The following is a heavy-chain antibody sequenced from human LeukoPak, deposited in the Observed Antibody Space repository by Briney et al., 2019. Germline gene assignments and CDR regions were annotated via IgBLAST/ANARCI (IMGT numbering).Heavy chain of an antibody. CDR3: ARPYYDFWSGYYHDAFDI. Sequence: GASVKVSCKASGYTFTGYYMHWVRQAPGQGLEWMGWINPNSGGTNYAQKFQGRVTMTRDTSISTAYMELSRLRSDDTAVYYCARPYYDFWSGYYHDAFDIWGQGTMVTVSS. V-gene: IGHV1-2*02. CDR2: INPNSGGT. D-gene: IGHD3-3*01. CDR1: GYTFTGYY. J-gene: IGHJ3*02.